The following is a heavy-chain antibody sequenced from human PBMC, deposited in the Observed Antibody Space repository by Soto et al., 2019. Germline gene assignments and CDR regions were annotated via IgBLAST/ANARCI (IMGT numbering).Heavy chain of an antibody. Sequence: VQLQESGPGLVKPSETLSLTCTVSGTSISSYYWSCIRQPPGKGLEWIAIIHYSGTTHSYPSPASRVTLAVDTSKIQFSLKVTSVTAADRARYFCARYNSYAIDYWGRVTLVTVAA. D-gene: IGHD2-8*01. V-gene: IGHV4-59*01. CDR1: GTSISSYY. J-gene: IGHJ4*02. CDR2: IHYSGTT. CDR3: ARYNSYAIDY.